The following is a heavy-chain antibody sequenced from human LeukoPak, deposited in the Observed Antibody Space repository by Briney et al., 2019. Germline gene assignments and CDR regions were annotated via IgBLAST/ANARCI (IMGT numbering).Heavy chain of an antibody. CDR3: TTGAPYIVVVPAAGIEMATTNFDY. J-gene: IGHJ4*02. V-gene: IGHV3-15*01. Sequence: GGSLRLSCAASGFTFSNAWMSWVRQAPGKGLEWVGRIKSKTDGGTTDYAAPVKGRFTILRDDSKNTLYLQMNSLKTEDTAVYYCTTGAPYIVVVPAAGIEMATTNFDYWGQGTLVTVSS. CDR1: GFTFSNAW. CDR2: IKSKTDGGTT. D-gene: IGHD2-2*01.